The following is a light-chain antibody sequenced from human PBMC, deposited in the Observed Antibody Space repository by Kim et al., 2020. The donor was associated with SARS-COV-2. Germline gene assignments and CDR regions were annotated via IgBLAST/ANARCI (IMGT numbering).Light chain of an antibody. V-gene: IGKV1-39*01. CDR1: HTISSY. J-gene: IGKJ1*01. CDR3: QQSYSTPWT. CDR2: SAS. Sequence: ASVGDRVTITCRTSHTISSYLNWYQHKPGKAPKLQVYSASSLQSGVPSRFSGSGSGTDFTLTISSLQPEDCATYYCQQSYSTPWTFGQGTKVDIK.